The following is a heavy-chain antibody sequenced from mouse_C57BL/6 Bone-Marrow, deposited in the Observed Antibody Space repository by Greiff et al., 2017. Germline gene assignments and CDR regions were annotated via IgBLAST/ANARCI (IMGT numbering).Heavy chain of an antibody. D-gene: IGHD1-1*01. CDR2: IDPSDSET. CDR3: ARREYYGSSHPYFDV. CDR1: GYTFTSYW. V-gene: IGHV1-52*01. Sequence: QVQLQQPGAELVRPGSSVKLSCKASGYTFTSYWMHWVKQRPIQGLEWIGNIDPSDSETHYNQKFKDKATLTVDKSSSTAYMQLSSLTSEDSAVYYCARREYYGSSHPYFDVWGTGTTVTVSS. J-gene: IGHJ1*03.